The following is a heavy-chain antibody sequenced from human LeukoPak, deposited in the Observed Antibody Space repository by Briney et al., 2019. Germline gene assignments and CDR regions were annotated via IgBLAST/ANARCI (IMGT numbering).Heavy chain of an antibody. CDR1: GFTFSTYA. CDR2: ISGSGGR. V-gene: IGHV3-23*01. D-gene: IGHD3-10*01. CDR3: VKGGSFSGSYYINWFDP. J-gene: IGHJ5*02. Sequence: GGSLRLSCAASGFTFSTYAMSWVRQAPGKGLEWVSGISGSGGRYFAGSVKGRFTISRDNSKNTLYLQMNSLRAEDTAVYYCVKGGSFSGSYYINWFDPWGQGTLVTVSS.